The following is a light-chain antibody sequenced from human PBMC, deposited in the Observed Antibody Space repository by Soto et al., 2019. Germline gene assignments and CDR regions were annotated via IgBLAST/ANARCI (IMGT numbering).Light chain of an antibody. CDR3: CEHAGDSNVV. Sequence: QSVLTQPPSASGTPGQSVTISCTGTSTNVGAYHYVYWYQQHPGHAPKLMIYEVTKRPSGVPDLVSGSTSGTTASLTVSGVQAEDESDYYCCEHAGDSNVVFGGGTKLTVL. CDR2: EVT. V-gene: IGLV2-8*01. CDR1: STNVGAYHY. J-gene: IGLJ3*02.